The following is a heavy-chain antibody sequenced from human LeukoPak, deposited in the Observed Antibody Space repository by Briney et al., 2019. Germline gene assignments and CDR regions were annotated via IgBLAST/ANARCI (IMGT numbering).Heavy chain of an antibody. D-gene: IGHD2-15*01. J-gene: IGHJ4*02. CDR1: GFTFSSYW. CDR3: TRDRGYCSGGTCYSEVGYFDY. CDR2: IRSKAYGETA. Sequence: GGSLRLSCAASGFTFSSYWMSWFRQAPGKGLAWVGFIRSKAYGETAQYAASVKGRFTISRDDSKSIAYLQMNSLKTEDTALYYCTRDRGYCSGGTCYSEVGYFDYWGQGTLVTVSS. V-gene: IGHV3-49*03.